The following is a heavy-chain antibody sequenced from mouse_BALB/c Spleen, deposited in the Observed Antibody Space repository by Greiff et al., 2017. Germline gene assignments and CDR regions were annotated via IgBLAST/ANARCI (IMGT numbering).Heavy chain of an antibody. Sequence: QVQLQQSGPELVKPGASVKISCKSSGYSFTSYYIHWVKQRPGQGLEWIGRIAPGSGSTYYNEMFKGKATLTVDTSSSTAYIQLSSLSSEDSAVYFCARFGPRDYYAMDYWGQGTSVTVSS. J-gene: IGHJ4*01. V-gene: IGHV1-66*01. CDR3: ARFGPRDYYAMDY. CDR2: IAPGSGST. CDR1: GYSFTSYY.